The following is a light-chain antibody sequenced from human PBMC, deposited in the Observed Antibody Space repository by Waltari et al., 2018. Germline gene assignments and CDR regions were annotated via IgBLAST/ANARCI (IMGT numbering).Light chain of an antibody. J-gene: IGLJ2*01. CDR2: SND. Sequence: QSVLTQPPSASGTPGQRVTISCSGSNPNVRVNPVNWYQQLSGAAPQVVIYSNDQRPSGVPDRFSGSKSGTSASLAISGLQSEDEAHYYCAAWDDSLNAVVFGGGTKVTVL. CDR3: AAWDDSLNAVV. V-gene: IGLV1-44*01. CDR1: NPNVRVNP.